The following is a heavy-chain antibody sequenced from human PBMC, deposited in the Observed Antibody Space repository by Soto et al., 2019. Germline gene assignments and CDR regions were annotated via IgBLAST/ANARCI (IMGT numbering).Heavy chain of an antibody. V-gene: IGHV5-51*01. CDR3: ARHLAAGNYYYYGMDV. J-gene: IGHJ6*02. CDR1: GYSFTSYW. D-gene: IGHD6-13*01. Sequence: GESLKICCKGSGYSFTSYWIGWVRQMPGKGLEWMGIIYPGDSDTRYSPSFQGQVTISADKSISTAYLQWSSLKASDTAMYYCARHLAAGNYYYYGMDVWGQGTTVTVSS. CDR2: IYPGDSDT.